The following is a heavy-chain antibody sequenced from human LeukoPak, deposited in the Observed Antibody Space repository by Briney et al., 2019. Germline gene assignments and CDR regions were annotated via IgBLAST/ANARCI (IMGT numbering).Heavy chain of an antibody. D-gene: IGHD3-3*01. Sequence: SETLSLTCSVDGGSLNGYYWSWIRQPPGKGLECIGEISHSGTTNYNPSLTSRVTMSLDTSKNQFSSKLNSATAADTAVYYCARVPLRFLEPFDYWGQGTLVTVTS. CDR1: GGSLNGYY. J-gene: IGHJ4*02. CDR2: ISHSGTT. V-gene: IGHV4-34*01. CDR3: ARVPLRFLEPFDY.